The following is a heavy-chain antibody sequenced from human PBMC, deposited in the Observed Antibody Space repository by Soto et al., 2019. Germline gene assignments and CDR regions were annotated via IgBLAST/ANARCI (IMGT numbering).Heavy chain of an antibody. Sequence: QVQLQESGPGLVKPSQTLSLTCTVSGGSISSGGYYWSWIRQHPGKGLEWIGYIYYSGSTYYNPSRKGRVTISVDTSKNQFSLKVSSVTAADTAVYYCARDRPHYGSGSYAVESLDYWGQGTLVTVSS. CDR1: GGSISSGGYY. CDR2: IYYSGST. J-gene: IGHJ4*02. CDR3: ARDRPHYGSGSYAVESLDY. V-gene: IGHV4-31*03. D-gene: IGHD3-10*01.